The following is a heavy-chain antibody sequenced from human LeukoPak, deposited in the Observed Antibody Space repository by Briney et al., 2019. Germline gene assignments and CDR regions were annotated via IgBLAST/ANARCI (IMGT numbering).Heavy chain of an antibody. J-gene: IGHJ5*02. CDR1: GYTFTSYG. V-gene: IGHV1-18*01. CDR3: ARDQVDCSGGTCYSVFWFDP. CDR2: INGYNGNT. Sequence: ASVKVSCKASGYTFTSYGISWVRQAPGQGLEWMGWINGYNGNTNYAQKLQGRVTMATDTSTSTAYMELRSLRSDDTDVYYCARDQVDCSGGTCYSVFWFDPWGQGTLVTVSS. D-gene: IGHD2-15*01.